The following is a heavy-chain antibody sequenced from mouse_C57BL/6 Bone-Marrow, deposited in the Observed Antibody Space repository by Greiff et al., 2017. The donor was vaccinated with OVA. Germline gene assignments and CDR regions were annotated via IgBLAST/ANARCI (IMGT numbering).Heavy chain of an antibody. D-gene: IGHD2-4*01. CDR3: ASPIYYDYDD. CDR1: GYTFTSYG. J-gene: IGHJ2*01. CDR2: IYPRSGNT. V-gene: IGHV1-81*01. Sequence: QVQLQQSGAELARPGASVKLSCKASGYTFTSYGISWVKQRTGQGLEWIGEIYPRSGNTYYNEKFKGKATLTADKSSSTAYMELRSLTSEDSAVYFCASPIYYDYDDWGQGTTLTVSS.